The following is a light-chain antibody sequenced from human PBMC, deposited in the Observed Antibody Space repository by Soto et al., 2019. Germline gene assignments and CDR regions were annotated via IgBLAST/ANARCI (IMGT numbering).Light chain of an antibody. V-gene: IGLV2-14*01. J-gene: IGLJ3*02. CDR2: EVS. CDR3: SSYANSDTWV. CDR1: SSDIGGYNY. Sequence: QSALTQPASVSGSPGQSITISCTGSSSDIGGYNYVSWYQQYPGKAPKLMIHEVSIRPSGISNRFSASKSGNTASLTISGLQAEDESDYYCSSYANSDTWVFGGGTKLTVL.